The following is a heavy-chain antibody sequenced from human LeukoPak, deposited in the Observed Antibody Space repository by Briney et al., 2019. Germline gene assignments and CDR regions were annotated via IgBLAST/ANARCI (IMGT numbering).Heavy chain of an antibody. Sequence: SETLSLTCAVYGGPFSDYYWSWIRQPPGKGLEWIGEINHSGSTNYNPSLKSRVTISVDTSKNQFSLKLSSVTAADTAVYYCARSTLYSSGWYREDYWGQGTLVTVSS. V-gene: IGHV4-34*01. J-gene: IGHJ4*02. D-gene: IGHD6-19*01. CDR3: ARSTLYSSGWYREDY. CDR2: INHSGST. CDR1: GGPFSDYY.